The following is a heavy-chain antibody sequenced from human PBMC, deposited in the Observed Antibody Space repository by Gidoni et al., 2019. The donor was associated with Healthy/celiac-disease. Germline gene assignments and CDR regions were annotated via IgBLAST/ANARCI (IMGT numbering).Heavy chain of an antibody. CDR2: INHSGST. D-gene: IGHD6-13*01. V-gene: IGHV4-34*01. CDR3: ARTSSWARFDI. J-gene: IGHJ3*02. Sequence: QVQLQQWGAGLLKPSETLSLTCAVYGGSFSGYYWSWIRQPPGKGLEWIGEINHSGSTNYNPSLKSRVTISVDTSKNQFSLKLSSVTAADTAVYYCARTSSWARFDIWGQGTMVTVSS. CDR1: GGSFSGYY.